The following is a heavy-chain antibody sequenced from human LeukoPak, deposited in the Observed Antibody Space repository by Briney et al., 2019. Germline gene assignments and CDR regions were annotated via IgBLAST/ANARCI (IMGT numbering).Heavy chain of an antibody. CDR3: AKDTDIAAAGYYFDY. CDR2: LSYDGSDK. Sequence: GGSLRLSCAASGFTFGSYAMNWVRQAPGKGLEWVAVLSYDGSDKYYADSVKGRFTISRDNSKNTLYLQMNSLRAEDTAVYYCAKDTDIAAAGYYFDYWGQGTLVTVSS. D-gene: IGHD6-13*01. V-gene: IGHV3-30*18. J-gene: IGHJ4*02. CDR1: GFTFGSYA.